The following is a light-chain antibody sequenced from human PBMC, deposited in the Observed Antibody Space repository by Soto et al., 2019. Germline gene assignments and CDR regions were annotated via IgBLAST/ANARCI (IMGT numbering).Light chain of an antibody. CDR1: HDISKY. CDR3: QQYDNRLCTLT. CDR2: DAS. V-gene: IGKV1-33*01. Sequence: DIQMTQSPSSLSASVGDRVTITCQASHDISKYLNWYQQKSGRAPKLLIYDASNLEPGVPSRFSGSGSGTVFAFTISSLQPEDIATYYCQQYDNRLCTLTFGGGTTVEIK. J-gene: IGKJ4*01.